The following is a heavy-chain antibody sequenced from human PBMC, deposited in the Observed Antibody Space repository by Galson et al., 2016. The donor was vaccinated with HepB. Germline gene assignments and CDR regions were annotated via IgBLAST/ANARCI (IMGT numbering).Heavy chain of an antibody. Sequence: SVKVSCKASGYTFSDYYVHWVRQAPGQGLEWMGCVNPDTGDTTYGDKSQGRVTLTRDRSINTAFLELRSLRADDTAFYYCAKGKGYFDNYFDHWGQGTLVIVSS. CDR1: GYTFSDYY. D-gene: IGHD3-9*01. CDR2: VNPDTGDT. J-gene: IGHJ4*02. V-gene: IGHV1-2*02. CDR3: AKGKGYFDNYFDH.